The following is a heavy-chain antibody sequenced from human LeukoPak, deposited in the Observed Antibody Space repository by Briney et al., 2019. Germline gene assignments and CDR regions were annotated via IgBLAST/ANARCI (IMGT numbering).Heavy chain of an antibody. J-gene: IGHJ3*02. CDR3: AKGPTNWNYKNAFDI. CDR1: GFTFSSYG. V-gene: IGHV3-30*02. CDR2: IRYDGSNK. D-gene: IGHD1-7*01. Sequence: GGSLRLSCAASGFTFSSYGMHWVRQAPGKGLEWVAFIRYDGSNKYYADSVKGRFTISRDNSKNTLYLQMNSLRAEDTAVYYCAKGPTNWNYKNAFDIWGQGTMVTVSS.